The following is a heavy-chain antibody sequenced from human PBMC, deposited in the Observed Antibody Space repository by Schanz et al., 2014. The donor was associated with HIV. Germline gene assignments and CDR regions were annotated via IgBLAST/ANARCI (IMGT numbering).Heavy chain of an antibody. Sequence: VQLLESGGGLEQPGGSLRLSCAASGFNFNNYAMTWVRQAPGKGLDWVSTISGSDGDTYYADSVKGRFTISRDNSRNALYLHMNSLRADDTAIYYCVKAYSSGFSGAGSWGQGALVTVSS. CDR1: GFNFNNYA. J-gene: IGHJ5*02. CDR3: VKAYSSGFSGAGS. V-gene: IGHV3-23*01. CDR2: ISGSDGDT. D-gene: IGHD5-18*01.